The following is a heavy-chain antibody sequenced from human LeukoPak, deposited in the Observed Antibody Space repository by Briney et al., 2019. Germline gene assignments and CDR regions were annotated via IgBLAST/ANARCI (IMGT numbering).Heavy chain of an antibody. CDR2: INHSGST. J-gene: IGHJ5*02. CDR1: GGSFSGYY. CDR3: ARGTRPDIVVVPAAKGWFDP. D-gene: IGHD2-2*01. V-gene: IGHV4-34*01. Sequence: SETLSLTCAVYGGSFSGYYWSWIRQPPGKGLEWIGEINHSGSTNYNPSLKSRVTISVDTSENQFSLKLSSVTAADTAVYYCARGTRPDIVVVPAAKGWFDPWGQGTLVTVSS.